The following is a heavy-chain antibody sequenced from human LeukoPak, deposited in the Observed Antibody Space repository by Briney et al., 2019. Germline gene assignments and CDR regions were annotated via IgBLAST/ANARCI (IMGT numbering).Heavy chain of an antibody. J-gene: IGHJ6*02. CDR1: GGSISSYY. Sequence: SETLSLTCTVSGGSISSYYWSWIRQPPGKGLEWTGYIYYSGSTNYNPSLKSRVTISVDTSKNQFSLKLSSVTAADTAVYYCARGPRAPSRANYYYYYGMAVWGQGTTVTVSS. CDR3: ARGPRAPSRANYYYYYGMAV. V-gene: IGHV4-59*01. CDR2: IYYSGST.